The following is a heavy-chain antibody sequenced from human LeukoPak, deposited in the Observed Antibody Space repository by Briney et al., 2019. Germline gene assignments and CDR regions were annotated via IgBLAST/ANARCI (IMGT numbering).Heavy chain of an antibody. Sequence: ASVKVSCKASGYTFTSYGISWVRQAPGQGLEWMGWISAYNGNTNYAQKLQGRVTMTTDTSTSTAYMELWSLRSDDTAVYYCARAKYQLHYFDYWGQGTLVTVSS. V-gene: IGHV1-18*01. D-gene: IGHD2-2*01. CDR3: ARAKYQLHYFDY. CDR1: GYTFTSYG. CDR2: ISAYNGNT. J-gene: IGHJ4*02.